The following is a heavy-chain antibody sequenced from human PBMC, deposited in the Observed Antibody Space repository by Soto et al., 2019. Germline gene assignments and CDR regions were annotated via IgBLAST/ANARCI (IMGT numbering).Heavy chain of an antibody. J-gene: IGHJ6*02. CDR1: GYTFTDYY. Sequence: QVQLVQSGAEVKEPGDSVRVSCEASGYTFTDYYIHWVRQAPGQGLEWMGWINPKFGDTTYAQDFQGRVSMTRDMSISTVYMELSRLTSDDTAIYYCARNMDYYYGPGSGNGHGVWGQGTTVTVFS. CDR2: INPKFGDT. V-gene: IGHV1-2*02. D-gene: IGHD3-10*01. CDR3: ARNMDYYYGPGSGNGHGV.